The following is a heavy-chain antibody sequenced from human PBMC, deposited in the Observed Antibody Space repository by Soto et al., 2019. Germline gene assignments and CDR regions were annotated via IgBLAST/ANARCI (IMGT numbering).Heavy chain of an antibody. Sequence: SETLSLTCTVSGGSISSGDYYWSWIRQHPGKGLEWIGYISYSGSTYYSPSLKSRVTISVDTSKNQFSLKLSSVTAADTAVYYCARRSAAGIQYDYWGQGTLVTVSS. D-gene: IGHD6-13*01. J-gene: IGHJ4*02. CDR1: GGSISSGDYY. V-gene: IGHV4-31*03. CDR3: ARRSAAGIQYDY. CDR2: ISYSGST.